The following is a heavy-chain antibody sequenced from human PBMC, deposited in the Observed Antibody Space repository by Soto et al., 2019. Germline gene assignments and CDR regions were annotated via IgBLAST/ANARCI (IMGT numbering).Heavy chain of an antibody. J-gene: IGHJ6*02. V-gene: IGHV4-31*03. D-gene: IGHD3-10*01. Sequence: PSETLSLTCTVSGGSISSGGYYWSWIRQHPGKGLEWIGYMYYSGSTYYNPSLKSRVTISVDTSKNQFSLKLSSVTAADTAVYYCARGRVGYYYGSGAHYYGMDVWGQGTTVTVSS. CDR1: GGSISSGGYY. CDR3: ARGRVGYYYGSGAHYYGMDV. CDR2: MYYSGST.